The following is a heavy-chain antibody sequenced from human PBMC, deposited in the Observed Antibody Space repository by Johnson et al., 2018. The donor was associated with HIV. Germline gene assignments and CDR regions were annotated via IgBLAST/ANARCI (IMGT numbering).Heavy chain of an antibody. CDR1: GFTFSNYA. Sequence: QVQLVESGGGVAQPGTSLRLSCAASGFTFSNYAIHWVRQAPGKGLEWVAIISYDGSNKYYADSVKGRFTISRDNSKNTLYLQMNSLRAEDTAVYYCAPSGAGRYCSGGSCYDDAFHIWGQGTTVTVSS. CDR3: APSGAGRYCSGGSCYDDAFHI. J-gene: IGHJ3*02. V-gene: IGHV3-30-3*01. CDR2: ISYDGSNK. D-gene: IGHD2-15*01.